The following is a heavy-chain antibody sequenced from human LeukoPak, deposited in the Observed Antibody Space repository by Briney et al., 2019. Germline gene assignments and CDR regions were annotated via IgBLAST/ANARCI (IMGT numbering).Heavy chain of an antibody. Sequence: PSETLSLTCTVSGGSISSSSYYWGWIRQPPGRGLEWIGSIYYSGSTYYNPSLKSRVTISVDTSKNQFSLKLSSVTAADTAVYYCARGPDDYGDYVNWFDPWGQGTLVTVSS. CDR3: ARGPDDYGDYVNWFDP. D-gene: IGHD4-17*01. CDR2: IYYSGST. CDR1: GGSISSSSYY. V-gene: IGHV4-39*01. J-gene: IGHJ5*02.